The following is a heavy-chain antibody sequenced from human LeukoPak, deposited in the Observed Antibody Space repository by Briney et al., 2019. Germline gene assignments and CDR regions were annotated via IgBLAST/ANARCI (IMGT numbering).Heavy chain of an antibody. CDR2: IHIDGET. CDR1: EFTVSTNY. D-gene: IGHD3-22*01. V-gene: IGHV3-66*01. CDR3: ATDGLDSSGPVAFDI. Sequence: GGSLRLSCVASEFTVSTNYMSWVRQAPGKGLQWVSIIHIDGETHYADSVKGRFTMSRDNSKNTMYFQMNSLRSDDTAVDYCATDGLDSSGPVAFDIWGQGTMVTVAS. J-gene: IGHJ3*02.